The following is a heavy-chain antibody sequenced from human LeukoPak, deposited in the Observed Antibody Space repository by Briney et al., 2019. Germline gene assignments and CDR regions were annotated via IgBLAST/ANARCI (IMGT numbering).Heavy chain of an antibody. D-gene: IGHD2-2*01. V-gene: IGHV4-59*08. Sequence: SETLSLTCTVSGGSMSSYYWSWIRQPPGKGLEWIGNIFYNGDTYYNPSLKSRLTIPIDTSNNHFSLRLNSVAAADTAMYFCARGWSTSWSFHFDFWGQGSLVTVSS. CDR2: IFYNGDT. CDR3: ARGWSTSWSFHFDF. CDR1: GGSMSSYY. J-gene: IGHJ4*02.